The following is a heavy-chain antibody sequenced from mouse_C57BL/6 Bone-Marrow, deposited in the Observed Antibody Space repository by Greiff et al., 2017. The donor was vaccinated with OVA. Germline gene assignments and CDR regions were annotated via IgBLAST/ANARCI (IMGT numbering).Heavy chain of an antibody. D-gene: IGHD2-1*01. CDR3: ARHGTRAIYYDNFFHY. V-gene: IGHV1-62-2*01. CDR1: GYTFTEYT. J-gene: IGHJ2*01. Sequence: QVQLKQSGAELVKPGASVKLSCKASGYTFTEYTIHLVKQRPGQGLEWIGWFYPGSGSTKYNEKFKDKATLTADKSSSTVYMELSRLTSEDSAVYFCARHGTRAIYYDNFFHYWGQGTTLTVSS. CDR2: FYPGSGST.